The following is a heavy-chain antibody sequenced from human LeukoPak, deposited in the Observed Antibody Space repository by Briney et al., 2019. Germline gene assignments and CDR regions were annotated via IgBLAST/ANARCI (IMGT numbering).Heavy chain of an antibody. D-gene: IGHD1-26*01. CDR1: GFIFSNYV. Sequence: GGSLRLSCAGSGFIFSNYVMNWVRQAPGKGLEWVSSISGRGVSTNYADFVKGRFTISRDNSKSTLYLQMNSLRAEDTAVYYCATDPATVGITTRDFWGQGTLVTVSS. V-gene: IGHV3-23*01. CDR2: ISGRGVST. J-gene: IGHJ4*02. CDR3: ATDPATVGITTRDF.